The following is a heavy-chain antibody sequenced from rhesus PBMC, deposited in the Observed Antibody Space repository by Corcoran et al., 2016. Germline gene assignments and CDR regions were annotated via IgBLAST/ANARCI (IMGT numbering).Heavy chain of an antibody. Sequence: QVQLVQPGAEVKKPGSSVKVSCKASGYTFTDYYMHWVRQAPRQGLEWIVWINPSNGNTKYAQKFQGRVTITKDNSTSTAYMELSSLRSEDTAVYYCARDSPYRDKYFDLWGPGTPITISS. J-gene: IGHJ2*01. CDR3: ARDSPYRDKYFDL. V-gene: IGHV1S2*01. D-gene: IGHD4-23*01. CDR2: INPSNGNT. CDR1: GYTFTDYY.